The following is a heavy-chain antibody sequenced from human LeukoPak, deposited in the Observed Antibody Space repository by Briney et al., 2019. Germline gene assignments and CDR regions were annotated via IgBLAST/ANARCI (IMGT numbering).Heavy chain of an antibody. CDR1: GFTFSTYW. V-gene: IGHV3-7*01. D-gene: IGHD3-22*01. Sequence: GGSLRLSCEASGFTFSTYWMTWVRHAPGKGLEWVANIKRDGSESHYVDSVRGRFTISRDNAKNSLYLQMSSLRAEDTAMYYCARDSNYYDSSAYYDTFDIWGQGTMVTVSS. CDR3: ARDSNYYDSSAYYDTFDI. J-gene: IGHJ3*02. CDR2: IKRDGSES.